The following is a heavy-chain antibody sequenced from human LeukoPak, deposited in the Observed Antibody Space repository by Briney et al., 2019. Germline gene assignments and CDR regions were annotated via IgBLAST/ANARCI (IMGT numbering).Heavy chain of an antibody. J-gene: IGHJ4*02. V-gene: IGHV1-2*02. CDR1: GYTFTGYY. CDR2: INPNSGGT. Sequence: ASVKVSCKASGYTFTGYYMHWVRQAPGQGLEWMGWINPNSGGTNYAQKFQGRVTMTRDTSISTAYMELSSLRSEDTAVYFCARGVLMVYAKQSSLDYWGQGTLVTVSS. D-gene: IGHD2-8*02. CDR3: ARGVLMVYAKQSSLDY.